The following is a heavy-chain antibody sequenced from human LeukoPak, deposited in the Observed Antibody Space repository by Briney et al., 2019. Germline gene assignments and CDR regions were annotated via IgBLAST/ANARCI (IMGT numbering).Heavy chain of an antibody. CDR3: AREVAAVVGWFDP. D-gene: IGHD6-19*01. CDR1: GYTFTSYY. CDR2: INPSGGST. J-gene: IGHJ5*02. Sequence: ASVKVSCKASGYTFTSYYMHWVRQAPGQGLERMGIINPSGGSTSYAQKFQGRVTMTRDTSTSTVYMELSSLRSEDTAVYYCAREVAAVVGWFDPWGQGTLVTVSS. V-gene: IGHV1-46*01.